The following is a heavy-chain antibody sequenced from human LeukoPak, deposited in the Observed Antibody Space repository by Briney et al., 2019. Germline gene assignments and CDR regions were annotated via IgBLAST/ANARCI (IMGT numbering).Heavy chain of an antibody. V-gene: IGHV1-18*01. CDR1: GYTFTSYG. CDR3: ARVLNPTLYDYYGMDV. J-gene: IGHJ6*02. Sequence: ASVKVSCKASGYTFTSYGISWVRQAPGQGLEWTGWISVYKGNTNYAQKLQGRVTLTTDTSTSTAYMELRSLRSDDTAVYYCARVLNPTLYDYYGMDVWGQGTTVTVSS. CDR2: ISVYKGNT.